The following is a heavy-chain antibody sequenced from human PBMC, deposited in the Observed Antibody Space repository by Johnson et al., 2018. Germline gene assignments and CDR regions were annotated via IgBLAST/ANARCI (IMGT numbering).Heavy chain of an antibody. CDR2: ISGSGGST. Sequence: VQLVESGGGLVQPGGSLRLSCAASGFTFRSYAMSWVRPAPGKGLEWVSAISGSGGSTYYADSVKGRFTISRDNSKNALYLQMNRLRTEDTAVYYCAKVGAPMVISQSATFDIWGQGTMVAVSS. D-gene: IGHD5-18*01. CDR3: AKVGAPMVISQSATFDI. J-gene: IGHJ3*02. V-gene: IGHV3-23*04. CDR1: GFTFRSYA.